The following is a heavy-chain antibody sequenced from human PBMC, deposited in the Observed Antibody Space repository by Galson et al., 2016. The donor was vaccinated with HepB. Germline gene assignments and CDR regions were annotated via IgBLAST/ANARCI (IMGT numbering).Heavy chain of an antibody. V-gene: IGHV4-34*12. J-gene: IGHJ6*02. CDR3: ASGRGYCRGGRCYDYYLGIDV. Sequence: SETLSLTCAVYGGSFSGYYWSWIRQPPGKGLEWIGEIIHSGSTNYNPSLKSRVTISVNTSKNQFSLKLTSVTAADTALYYCASGRGYCRGGRCYDYYLGIDVWGQGTTVIVSS. CDR2: IIHSGST. D-gene: IGHD2-15*01. CDR1: GGSFSGYY.